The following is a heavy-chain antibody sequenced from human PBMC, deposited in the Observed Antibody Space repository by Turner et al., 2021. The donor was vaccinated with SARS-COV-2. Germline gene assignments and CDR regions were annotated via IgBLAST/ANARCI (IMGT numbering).Heavy chain of an antibody. Sequence: EVQLLESGGGLVQPGGSLRLSCAASGSILNNEAMSWVRLAPGEGLEWVSSMSPSGGTTYYAGSVKGRFTISRDKSKNTVYLEMTSLKLEDTAVYYCAKDPGLGTGLSKDYWGQGTLVIVSS. CDR2: MSPSGGTT. CDR3: AKDPGLGTGLSKDY. D-gene: IGHD3-10*01. J-gene: IGHJ4*02. V-gene: IGHV3-23*01. CDR1: GSILNNEA.